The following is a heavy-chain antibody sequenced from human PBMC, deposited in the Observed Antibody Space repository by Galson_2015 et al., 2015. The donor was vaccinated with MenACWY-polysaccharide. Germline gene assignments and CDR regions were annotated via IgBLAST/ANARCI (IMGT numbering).Heavy chain of an antibody. Sequence: TLSLTCTVSGGSINTYYWSWIRQPPGKGLEWIGSLSYGGTTYSNPSLKSRVTLSIHTSMNQLSLKLNSVTAADTAVYYCAKESGATSTSCYSCAFDLWGQGTMVTVSS. J-gene: IGHJ3*01. V-gene: IGHV4-59*01. D-gene: IGHD2-2*01. CDR3: AKESGATSTSCYSCAFDL. CDR2: LSYGGTT. CDR1: GGSINTYY.